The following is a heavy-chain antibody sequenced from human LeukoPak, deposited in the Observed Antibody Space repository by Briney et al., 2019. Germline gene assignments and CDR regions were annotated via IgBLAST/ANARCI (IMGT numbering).Heavy chain of an antibody. J-gene: IGHJ6*02. CDR2: ISSSGSTI. V-gene: IGHV3-48*03. D-gene: IGHD6-19*01. CDR1: GFTFSSYE. Sequence: GGSLRLSCAASGFTFSSYEMNWVRQAPGKGPEWVSYISSSGSTIYYADSVKGRFTISRDNAKNSLYLQMNSLRAEDTAVYYCARSGYSSGWSNYYYYGMDVWGQGTTVTVSS. CDR3: ARSGYSSGWSNYYYYGMDV.